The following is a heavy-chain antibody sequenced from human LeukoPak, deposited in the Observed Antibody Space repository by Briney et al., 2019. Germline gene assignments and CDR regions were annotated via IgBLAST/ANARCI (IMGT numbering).Heavy chain of an antibody. V-gene: IGHV4-4*07. CDR3: ARDGPYYYGSGSSFDY. J-gene: IGHJ4*02. D-gene: IGHD3-10*01. Sequence: SETLSLTCAVYGGSFSGYYWSWIRQPAGKGLEWIGRIYTSGSTNYNPSLKGRVTISVDTSKNQFSLKLSSVTAADTAVYYCARDGPYYYGSGSSFDYWGQGTLVTVSS. CDR2: IYTSGST. CDR1: GGSFSGYY.